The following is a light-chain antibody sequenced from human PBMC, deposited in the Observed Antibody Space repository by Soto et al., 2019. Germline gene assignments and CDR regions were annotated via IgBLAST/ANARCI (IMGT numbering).Light chain of an antibody. CDR2: KNN. V-gene: IGLV1-47*01. J-gene: IGLJ1*01. CDR1: SSNIGRDY. CDR3: VAWDDSLSGYV. Sequence: QAVVTQAPSASGTPGQRVIISCSGSSSNIGRDYVSWYQQLPGMAPKLLIYKNNQRPSGVPDRFSGSKPGTSASLAISGLRSEDEADYYCVAWDDSLSGYVFGTGTQLTVL.